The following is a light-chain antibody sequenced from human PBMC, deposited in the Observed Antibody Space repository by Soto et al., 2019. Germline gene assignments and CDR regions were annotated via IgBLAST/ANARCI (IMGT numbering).Light chain of an antibody. CDR3: QQYNNWPQT. Sequence: SLYMSLEERATLSCRASQSVRSSLAWYQQKPGQAPRLLIYDASTRATGIPARFSGSGSGTDFTLTISGLQSEDFAVYYCQQYNNWPQTFGQGTKVDIK. J-gene: IGKJ1*01. V-gene: IGKV3-15*01. CDR2: DAS. CDR1: QSVRSS.